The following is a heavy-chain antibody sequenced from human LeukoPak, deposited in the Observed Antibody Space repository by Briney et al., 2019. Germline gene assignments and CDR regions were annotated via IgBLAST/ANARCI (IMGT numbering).Heavy chain of an antibody. CDR2: ISAYDGET. J-gene: IGHJ4*02. Sequence: ASVKVSCKASGYSXNNYGISWVRQAPGQGLEWMGWISAYDGETRCKQNLQGRVTMTTDTSTSTAYMELTSLTTDDTAVYYCARVPSSAHQLFSSDYWGQGTLVTVSS. D-gene: IGHD3-10*01. V-gene: IGHV1-18*01. CDR1: GYSXNNYG. CDR3: ARVPSSAHQLFSSDY.